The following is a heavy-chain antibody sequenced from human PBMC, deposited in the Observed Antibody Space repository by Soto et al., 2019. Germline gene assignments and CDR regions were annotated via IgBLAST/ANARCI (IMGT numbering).Heavy chain of an antibody. Sequence: PGESLRLSCAASGFTFSSYIMNWVRQAPGKGLEWVSSISSSSSYIYYADSVKGRFTISRGNAKNSLYLQMNSLRAEDTAVYYCARALSDFWSGYYTNYYYGMDVWGQGATVTVSS. D-gene: IGHD3-3*01. V-gene: IGHV3-21*01. CDR3: ARALSDFWSGYYTNYYYGMDV. CDR2: ISSSSSYI. J-gene: IGHJ6*02. CDR1: GFTFSSYI.